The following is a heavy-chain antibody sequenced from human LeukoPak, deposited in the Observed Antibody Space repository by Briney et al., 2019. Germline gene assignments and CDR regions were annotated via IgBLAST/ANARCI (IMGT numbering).Heavy chain of an antibody. D-gene: IGHD1-26*01. CDR1: GGSISSSSYY. Sequence: SETLSLTSTVSGGSISSSSYYWGWIRQPPGKGLEWIASIYYSGGTYYSPSLKSRVTISVDTSKNQFSLRLNSVTAADTAVYYCARHSGSYYLPGRYWGQGTLVTVSS. CDR2: IYYSGGT. V-gene: IGHV4-39*01. CDR3: ARHSGSYYLPGRY. J-gene: IGHJ4*02.